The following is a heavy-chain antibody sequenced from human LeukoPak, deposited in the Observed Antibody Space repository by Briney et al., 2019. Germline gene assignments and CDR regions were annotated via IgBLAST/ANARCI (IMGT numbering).Heavy chain of an antibody. Sequence: GGSLRLSCAASGFTFSSYGMHWVRQAPGKGLEWVAFIRYDGSNKYYADSVKGRFTISRDNSKNTLYLQMNSLRAEDTAVYYCAKSYRGVVRGGSYYYYYMDVWGKGTTVTVSS. V-gene: IGHV3-30*02. CDR1: GFTFSSYG. D-gene: IGHD3-10*01. CDR2: IRYDGSNK. CDR3: AKSYRGVVRGGSYYYYYMDV. J-gene: IGHJ6*03.